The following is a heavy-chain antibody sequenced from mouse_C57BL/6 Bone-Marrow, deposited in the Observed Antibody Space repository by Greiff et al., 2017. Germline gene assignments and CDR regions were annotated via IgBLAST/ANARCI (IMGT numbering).Heavy chain of an antibody. V-gene: IGHV14-4*01. J-gene: IGHJ2*01. CDR2: IDPENGDT. D-gene: IGHD1-1*01. CDR3: ILYYYGSSYDY. Sequence: DVQLQESGAELVRPGASVKLSCTASGFNIKDDYMHWVKQRPEQGLEWIGWIDPENGDTEYASKFQGKATITADTSSNTAYLQLSSLTSEDTAVYYCILYYYGSSYDYWGQGTTLTVSS. CDR1: GFNIKDDY.